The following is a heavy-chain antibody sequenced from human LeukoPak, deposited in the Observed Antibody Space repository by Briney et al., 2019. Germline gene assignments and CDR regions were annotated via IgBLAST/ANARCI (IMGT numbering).Heavy chain of an antibody. CDR2: FDPEDGET. CDR1: GYTLTELS. D-gene: IGHD6-13*01. J-gene: IGHJ3*02. Sequence: ASVTVSFTVSGYTLTELSMHWVRQAPGKGLEWMGGFDPEDGETIYAQKFQGRVTMTEDTSTDTAYMELSSLRSEDTAVYYCAKGDSSKAFYAFDIWGQGTMVTVSS. CDR3: AKGDSSKAFYAFDI. V-gene: IGHV1-24*01.